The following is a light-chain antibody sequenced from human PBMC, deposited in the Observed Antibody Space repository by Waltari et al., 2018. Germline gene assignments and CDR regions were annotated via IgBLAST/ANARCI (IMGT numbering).Light chain of an antibody. CDR1: SRELGPYQY. CDR3: SSYAGSNKLI. Sequence: QSALTQPPSASGSPGQTAITSCPGPSRELGPYQYVPWYQQIPGRAPALIIYEVDRRPPGVPDRFSGSKSGNTASLTVSGLQTEDEGDYYCSSYAGSNKLIFGGVTKLTVL. CDR2: EVD. V-gene: IGLV2-8*01. J-gene: IGLJ2*01.